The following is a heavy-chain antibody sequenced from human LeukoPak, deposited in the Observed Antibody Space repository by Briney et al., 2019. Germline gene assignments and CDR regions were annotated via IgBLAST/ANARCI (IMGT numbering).Heavy chain of an antibody. CDR3: AKGINAHSSGCGY. Sequence: PGRSLRLSCAASGFTFDDYAMHWVRQAPGKGLEWVSGISWNSGSIGYADSVKGRFTISRDNAKNSLYLQMNSLRAEDTALYYCAKGINAHSSGCGYWGKGTLVTVSS. CDR1: GFTFDDYA. V-gene: IGHV3-9*01. D-gene: IGHD6-19*01. CDR2: ISWNSGSI. J-gene: IGHJ4*02.